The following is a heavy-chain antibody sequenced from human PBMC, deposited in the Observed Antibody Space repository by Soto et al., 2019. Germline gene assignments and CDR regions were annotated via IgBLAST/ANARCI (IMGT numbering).Heavy chain of an antibody. CDR3: ARDGGCSGGSCYAS. D-gene: IGHD2-15*01. J-gene: IGHJ5*02. CDR1: GVTFSSYA. Sequence: ASVKVSCKASGVTFSSYAISWVRQAPGQGLEWMGGIIPIFGTANYAQKFQGRVTITADESTSTAYMELSSLRSEDTAVYYCARDGGCSGGSCYASWGQGTLVTVSS. V-gene: IGHV1-69*13. CDR2: IIPIFGTA.